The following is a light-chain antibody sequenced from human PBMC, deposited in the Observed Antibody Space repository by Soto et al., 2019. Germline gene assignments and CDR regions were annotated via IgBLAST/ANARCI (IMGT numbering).Light chain of an antibody. J-gene: IGLJ2*01. CDR3: SSYTRSNTMP. CDR2: EVN. CDR1: SSDVGAYNY. V-gene: IGLV2-14*01. Sequence: QSVLTQPPSASGSPGQSVTISCTGTSSDVGAYNYVSWYQQHPGKTPKLIIYEVNNRPSGVSNRFSGSKSGNAASLTVSGLQAEDEAVYYCSSYTRSNTMPFGGGTKLTVL.